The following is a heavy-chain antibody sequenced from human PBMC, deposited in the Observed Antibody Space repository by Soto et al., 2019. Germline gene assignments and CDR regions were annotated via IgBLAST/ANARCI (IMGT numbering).Heavy chain of an antibody. Sequence: GGSLRLSCAASGFTFSSYSMSWVRQAPGKGLEWVSGFRTSGDGGTTYYADSVKGRFTISRDNSKNMLFLQMNSLRAEDTAIYYCAKKVSSGPGSQYFDYWGQGTLVTVSS. V-gene: IGHV3-23*01. CDR1: GFTFSSYS. CDR2: FRTSGDGGTT. J-gene: IGHJ4*02. D-gene: IGHD3-10*01. CDR3: AKKVSSGPGSQYFDY.